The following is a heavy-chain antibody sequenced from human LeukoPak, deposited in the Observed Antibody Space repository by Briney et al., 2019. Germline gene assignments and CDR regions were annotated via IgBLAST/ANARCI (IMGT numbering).Heavy chain of an antibody. CDR3: AKGRGITMIVVVTPFDY. J-gene: IGHJ4*02. CDR2: ISGSGGST. D-gene: IGHD3-22*01. CDR1: GFTFSSYW. V-gene: IGHV3-23*01. Sequence: GGSLRLSCAASGFTFSSYWMSWVRQAPGRGLEWVSAISGSGGSTYYADSVKGRFTISRDNSKNTLYLQMNSLRAEDTAVYYCAKGRGITMIVVVTPFDYWGQGTLVTVSS.